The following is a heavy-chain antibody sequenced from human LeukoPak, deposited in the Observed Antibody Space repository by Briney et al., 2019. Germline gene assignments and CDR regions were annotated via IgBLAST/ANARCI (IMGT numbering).Heavy chain of an antibody. CDR2: TYYRSKWYN. V-gene: IGHV6-1*01. Sequence: SQTLSLICAISGDSVSSNSAAWNWIRQSPSRGLEWLGRTYYRSKWYNDYAVSVKSRITINPDTSKNQFSLQLNSVTPEDTAVYYCAREPYDSSGQDYYYYGMDVWGQGTTVTVSS. D-gene: IGHD3-22*01. J-gene: IGHJ6*02. CDR3: AREPYDSSGQDYYYYGMDV. CDR1: GDSVSSNSAA.